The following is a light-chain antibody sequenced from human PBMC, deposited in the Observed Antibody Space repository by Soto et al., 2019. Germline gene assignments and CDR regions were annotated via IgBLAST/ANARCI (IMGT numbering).Light chain of an antibody. Sequence: QSALTQPASMSGSPGQSITISCTGTSSDVGAYNYVSWYQQHPGKAPNLMIFQVTNRPSGVSNRFSGSKSGNTASLTISGLQAEDEADYYCSSFTTSSTYVFGTGTQLTVL. CDR2: QVT. V-gene: IGLV2-14*01. CDR1: SSDVGAYNY. J-gene: IGLJ1*01. CDR3: SSFTTSSTYV.